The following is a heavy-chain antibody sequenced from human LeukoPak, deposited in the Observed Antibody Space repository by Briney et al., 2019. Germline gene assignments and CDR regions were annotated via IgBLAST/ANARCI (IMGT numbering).Heavy chain of an antibody. CDR1: GYTFTSYG. CDR2: ISAYNGNT. J-gene: IGHJ5*02. Sequence: ASVKVSCKASGYTFTSYGISWVRQAPGQVLEWMGWISAYNGNTNYAQKLQGRVTMTTDTSTSTAYMELRSLRSDDTAVYYCARSGSGSLLLSWFDPWGQGTLVTVSS. D-gene: IGHD3-10*01. CDR3: ARSGSGSLLLSWFDP. V-gene: IGHV1-18*04.